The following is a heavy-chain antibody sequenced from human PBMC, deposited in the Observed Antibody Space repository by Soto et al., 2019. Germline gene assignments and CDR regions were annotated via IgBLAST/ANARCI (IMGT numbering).Heavy chain of an antibody. CDR3: APRPSRSGDFFDY. V-gene: IGHV3-23*01. J-gene: IGHJ4*02. CDR2: ISGSGGST. Sequence: GGSLRLSCAASGFTFSSYAMSWVRQAPGKGLEWVSAISGSGGSTYYADSVKGRFTISRDNSKNALYLQMNSLRAEDAAVYYGAPRPSRSGDFFDYWGQGTLVTVSS. CDR1: GFTFSSYA. D-gene: IGHD3-22*01.